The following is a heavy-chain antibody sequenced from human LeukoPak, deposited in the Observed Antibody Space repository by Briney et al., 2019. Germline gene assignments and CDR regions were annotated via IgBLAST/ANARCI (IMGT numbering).Heavy chain of an antibody. Sequence: GRSVRLSCAASGFTFSSYGMHWVRQAPGKGLEWVAVIKYDGSNKYYADTVQGRFTITRDNSKNTLYLQMNSLRAEDTAVDYCAKTTRSSGWYTAFDYWGQGTLVTVSS. CDR3: AKTTRSSGWYTAFDY. V-gene: IGHV3-30*18. D-gene: IGHD6-19*01. CDR1: GFTFSSYG. CDR2: IKYDGSNK. J-gene: IGHJ4*02.